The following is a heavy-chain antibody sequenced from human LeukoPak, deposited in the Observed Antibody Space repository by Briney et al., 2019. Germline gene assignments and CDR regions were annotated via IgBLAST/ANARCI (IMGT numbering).Heavy chain of an antibody. CDR3: ARDERYYYDSSGYQCGMDV. D-gene: IGHD3-22*01. CDR1: GFTVSSNY. J-gene: IGHJ6*02. CDR2: IYSGGST. V-gene: IGHV3-66*01. Sequence: GGSLRLSCAASGFTVSSNYMSWVRQAPGKGLEWVSVIYSGGSTYYADSVKGRFTISRDNSKNTLYLQMNSLRAEDTAVYYCARDERYYYDSSGYQCGMDVWGQGTTVTVSS.